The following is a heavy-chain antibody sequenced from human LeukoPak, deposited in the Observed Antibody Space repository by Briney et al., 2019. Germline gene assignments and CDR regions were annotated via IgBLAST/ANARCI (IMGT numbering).Heavy chain of an antibody. D-gene: IGHD3-22*01. CDR3: TIDAFKAIYYDSIGYYYPY. J-gene: IGHJ4*02. CDR1: GFTFGDYA. CDR2: IRSKAYGGTT. V-gene: IGHV3-49*04. Sequence: GRSLRLSCTASGFTFGDYAMSWVRQAPGKGLEWVGFIRSKAYGGTTEYAASVKGRFTISRDDSKSIAYLQMNSLKTEDTAVYYWTIDAFKAIYYDSIGYYYPYWGQGTLVSVSS.